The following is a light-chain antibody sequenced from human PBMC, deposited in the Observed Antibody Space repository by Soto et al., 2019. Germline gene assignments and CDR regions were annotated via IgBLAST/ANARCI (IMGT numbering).Light chain of an antibody. CDR1: SSDVGGYNY. CDR3: SSFTNTITRYA. V-gene: IGLV2-14*01. CDR2: EVS. Sequence: QSVLTQPASVSGSPGQSITISCTGTSSDVGGYNYVSWFQHHPGKAPKLLIYEVSYRPSGVSARFSGSKSGDTASLTISGLQAEDEADYYCSSFTNTITRYAFGTGTKLTVL. J-gene: IGLJ1*01.